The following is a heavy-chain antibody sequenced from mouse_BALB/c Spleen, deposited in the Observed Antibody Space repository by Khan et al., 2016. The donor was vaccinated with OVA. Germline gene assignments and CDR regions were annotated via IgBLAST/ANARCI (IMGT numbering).Heavy chain of an antibody. J-gene: IGHJ4*01. CDR1: GYSITSDYA. Sequence: VQLKESGPGLVKPSQSLSLTCTVTGYSITSDYAWNWIRQFPGNKLEWMGSINYSGSTNYNPSLKSRISITRSTSKTQCFRQFNSVTTEDTATYYCAREGARYNYAMDYWGQGTAGTVSS. CDR3: AREGARYNYAMDY. V-gene: IGHV3-2*02. D-gene: IGHD1-1*01. CDR2: INYSGST.